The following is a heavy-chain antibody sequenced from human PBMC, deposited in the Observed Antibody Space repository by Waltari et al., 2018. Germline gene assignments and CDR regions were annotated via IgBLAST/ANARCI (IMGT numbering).Heavy chain of an antibody. V-gene: IGHV3-23*01. Sequence: EVQLLESGGGLVQPGRSLRLSCAASGFTFSSYAMSWVRQAPGKGLEWVSAISGSGGSTYYADAVKGRFTISRDNSKNTLYLQRNSLGAEDTAVYYCAKDVNYDFWSGYYLGVRGDAFDIWGQGTMVTVSS. CDR2: ISGSGGST. CDR1: GFTFSSYA. J-gene: IGHJ3*02. D-gene: IGHD3-3*01. CDR3: AKDVNYDFWSGYYLGVRGDAFDI.